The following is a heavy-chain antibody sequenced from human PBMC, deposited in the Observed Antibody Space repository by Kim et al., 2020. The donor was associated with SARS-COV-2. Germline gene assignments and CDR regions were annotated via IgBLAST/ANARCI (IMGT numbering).Heavy chain of an antibody. CDR2: IKSKTDGGKT. D-gene: IGHD1-1*01. Sequence: GGSLRLSCAASGFTFSNAGMTWFRKAPGKGREWVGRIKSKTDGGKTDYPAPVKGRSTISRDDSKNTLYLQMNSLKTEDTAVYYCTPGQEGTAGGGYYYYGMDVWGQGTTVTVSS. CDR3: TPGQEGTAGGGYYYYGMDV. CDR1: GFTFSNAG. J-gene: IGHJ6*02. V-gene: IGHV3-15*01.